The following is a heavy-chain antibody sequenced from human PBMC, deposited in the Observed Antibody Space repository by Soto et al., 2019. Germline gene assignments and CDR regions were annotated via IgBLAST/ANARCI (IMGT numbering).Heavy chain of an antibody. J-gene: IGHJ4*02. CDR3: ARTDGIGSWSVRIDH. V-gene: IGHV1-2*02. CDR2: INPNSGGT. Sequence: ASVKVSCKASGYTFTGYYMHWVRQAPGQGLEWMGWINPNSGGTNYAQKFQGRVTMTRDTSISTAYMELSRLRSDDTAVYYCARTDGIGSWSVRIDHWGQGTLVTVSS. CDR1: GYTFTGYY. D-gene: IGHD6-13*01.